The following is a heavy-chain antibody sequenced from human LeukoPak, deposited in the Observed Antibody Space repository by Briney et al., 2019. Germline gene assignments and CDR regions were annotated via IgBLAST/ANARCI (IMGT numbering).Heavy chain of an antibody. CDR3: ARERRYSSGWYRDNYYYYMDV. CDR1: GGSFSGYY. V-gene: IGHV4-34*01. Sequence: SETLSLTCAVYGGSFSGYYWSWIRQPPGKGLEWIGEINHSGSTNYNPSLKSRVTISVDTSKNQFSLKLSSVTAADTAVYYCARERRYSSGWYRDNYYYYMDVWGKGTTVTISS. D-gene: IGHD6-19*01. J-gene: IGHJ6*03. CDR2: INHSGST.